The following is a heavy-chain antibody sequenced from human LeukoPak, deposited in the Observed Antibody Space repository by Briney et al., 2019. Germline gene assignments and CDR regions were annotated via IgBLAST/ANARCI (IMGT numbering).Heavy chain of an antibody. Sequence: AGGSLRLSCTAPGFIFNNYAMTWVRQAPGKEMEWVSSISPSGNSIYYADSVKGRFTITRDNADNSLYLKMNSLRPEDTAVYYCAKDALHLGGSYTYYFDYWGQGTLVTVSS. CDR3: AKDALHLGGSYTYYFDY. CDR2: ISPSGNSI. D-gene: IGHD1-26*01. CDR1: GFIFNNYA. V-gene: IGHV3-11*01. J-gene: IGHJ4*02.